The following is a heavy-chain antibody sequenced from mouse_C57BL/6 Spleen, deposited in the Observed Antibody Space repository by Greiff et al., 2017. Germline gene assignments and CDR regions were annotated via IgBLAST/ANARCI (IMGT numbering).Heavy chain of an antibody. J-gene: IGHJ1*03. V-gene: IGHV3-6*01. CDR3: ARVSRGPYWYFDV. CDR2: ISYDGSN. Sequence: EVQLQESGPGLVKPSQSLSLTCSVTGYSITSGYYWNWIRQFPGNKLEWMGYISYDGSNNYNPSLKNRISITRDTSKNQFFLKLNSVTTEDTATYYCARVSRGPYWYFDVWGTGTTVTVSS. CDR1: GYSITSGYY.